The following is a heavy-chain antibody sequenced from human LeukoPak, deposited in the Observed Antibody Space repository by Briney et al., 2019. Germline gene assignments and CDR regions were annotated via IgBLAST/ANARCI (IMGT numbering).Heavy chain of an antibody. CDR2: RYYRSKWYS. CDR3: VRGWAFVI. Sequence: SQTLSLTCAISGDCVSINIAAWSWIRLPPSRGIGWLGRRYYRSKWYSDYAVSVQSRITITTDTSKNHFSLKLSSVTPEDTAVYCCVRGWAFVICGEGAIVTHSP. D-gene: IGHD5-24*01. V-gene: IGHV6-1*01. J-gene: IGHJ3*02. CDR1: GDCVSINIAA.